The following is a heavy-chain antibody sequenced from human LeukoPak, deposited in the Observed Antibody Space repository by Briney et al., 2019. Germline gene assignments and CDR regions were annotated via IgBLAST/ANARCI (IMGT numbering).Heavy chain of an antibody. V-gene: IGHV3-30*02. CDR2: IRYDGSNK. CDR3: AKADDFWSGYQDY. D-gene: IGHD3-3*01. CDR1: GFTFSSYG. Sequence: PGGSLRLSCAASGFTFSSYGMHWVRQAPGKGLEWVAFIRYDGSNKYYADSVKGRFTISRDNSKNTLYLQMNSLRAEDTAVYYCAKADDFWSGYQDYWGQGTLVTVAS. J-gene: IGHJ4*02.